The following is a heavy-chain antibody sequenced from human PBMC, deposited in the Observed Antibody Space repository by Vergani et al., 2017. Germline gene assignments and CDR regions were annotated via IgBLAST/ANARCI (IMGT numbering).Heavy chain of an antibody. D-gene: IGHD5-12*01. Sequence: EVQLLESGGSLKQPGGSVRLSCAASGFTFSTYAMHWVRQAPGKGVEWVSALTGGGGSTYYADSFKGRFIISRANSRDTLYLQMNSLRPEDTATYYCVQDAGGYENFFVSWGHRTLVAVSS. V-gene: IGHV3-23*01. CDR1: GFTFSTYA. J-gene: IGHJ5*01. CDR2: LTGGGGST. CDR3: VQDAGGYENFFVS.